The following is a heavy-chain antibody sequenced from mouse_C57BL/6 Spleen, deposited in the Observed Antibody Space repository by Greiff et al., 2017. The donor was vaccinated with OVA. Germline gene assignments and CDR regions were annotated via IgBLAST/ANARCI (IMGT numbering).Heavy chain of an antibody. D-gene: IGHD1-1*01. V-gene: IGHV5-6*01. Sequence: EVKLMESGGDLVKPGGSLKLSCAASGFTFSSYGMSWVRQTPDKRLEWVATISSGGSYTYYPDSVKGRFTISRDNAKNTLYLQMSSLKSEDTAMYYCARQDGSSYMAWFAYWGQGTLVTVSA. CDR2: ISSGGSYT. CDR3: ARQDGSSYMAWFAY. CDR1: GFTFSSYG. J-gene: IGHJ3*01.